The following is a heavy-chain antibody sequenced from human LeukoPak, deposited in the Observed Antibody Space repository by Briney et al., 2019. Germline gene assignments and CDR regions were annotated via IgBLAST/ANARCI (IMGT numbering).Heavy chain of an antibody. CDR2: INPNSGGT. V-gene: IGHV1-2*02. J-gene: IGHJ4*02. Sequence: ASVKVSCKASGYTFTGYYMHWVRQAPGQGLEWMGWINPNSGGTNYAQKFQGRVTMTRDTSISTAYMELSRLRSDDTAVYYCARDEDCGGDCYSDYWGQGTLVTVSS. CDR1: GYTFTGYY. D-gene: IGHD2-21*02. CDR3: ARDEDCGGDCYSDY.